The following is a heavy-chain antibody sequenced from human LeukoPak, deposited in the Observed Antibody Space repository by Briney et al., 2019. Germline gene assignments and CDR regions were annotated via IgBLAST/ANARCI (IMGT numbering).Heavy chain of an antibody. D-gene: IGHD6-13*01. CDR2: IIPIFGTA. Sequence: ASVKVSCKASGGNFSSYPISWVRQAPGQGLEWMGGIIPIFGTANYAQKFQGRVTITADESTSTAYMELSSLRSEDTAVYYCARPDIAAVGSWDPYYYYYMDVWGKGTTVTVSS. V-gene: IGHV1-69*13. J-gene: IGHJ6*03. CDR1: GGNFSSYP. CDR3: ARPDIAAVGSWDPYYYYYMDV.